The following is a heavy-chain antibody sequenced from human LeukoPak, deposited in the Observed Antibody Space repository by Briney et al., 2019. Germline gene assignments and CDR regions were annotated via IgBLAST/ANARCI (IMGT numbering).Heavy chain of an antibody. CDR1: GFTVSSNY. CDR2: IYSGGST. V-gene: IGHV3-53*04. J-gene: IGHJ4*02. D-gene: IGHD3-22*01. Sequence: GGSLRLSCAASGFTVSSNYMSWVRQAPGKGLEGVSVIYSGGSTYYADSVKGRFTISRHNSKNTLYLQMNSLRAEDTAVYYCARDGESYDSSLNHWGQGTLVTVSS. CDR3: ARDGESYDSSLNH.